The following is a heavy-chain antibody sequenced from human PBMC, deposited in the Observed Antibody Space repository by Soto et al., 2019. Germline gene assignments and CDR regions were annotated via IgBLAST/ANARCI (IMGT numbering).Heavy chain of an antibody. Sequence: GGSLRLSCAPSGFTFSTNAMSWVRQAPGKGLEWVSAISATGGGTYYADSVRGRFTISRDNSKNTLYLQMNSLRAEDTAVYYCAKESSVSSGRYFDYWGQGTLVTVSS. CDR1: GFTFSTNA. CDR2: ISATGGGT. J-gene: IGHJ4*02. CDR3: AKESSVSSGRYFDY. V-gene: IGHV3-23*01. D-gene: IGHD6-19*01.